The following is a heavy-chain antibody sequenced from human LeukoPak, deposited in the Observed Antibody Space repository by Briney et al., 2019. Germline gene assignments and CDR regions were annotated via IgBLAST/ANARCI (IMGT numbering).Heavy chain of an antibody. CDR3: ARASDYGGPYYYYYGMDV. CDR2: ISAYNGNT. CDR1: GYTFTSYG. V-gene: IGHV1-18*01. D-gene: IGHD4-23*01. J-gene: IGHJ6*02. Sequence: ASVKVSCKASGYTFTSYGISWVRQAPGQGLEWMGWISAYNGNTNYAQKLQGRVTMTTDTSTSTAYMELRSLRSDDTAVYYCARASDYGGPYYYYYGMDVWGQGTTVTVSS.